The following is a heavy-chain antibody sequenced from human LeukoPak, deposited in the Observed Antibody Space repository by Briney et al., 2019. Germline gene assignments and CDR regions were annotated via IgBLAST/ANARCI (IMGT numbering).Heavy chain of an antibody. CDR1: GFTFSSYW. CDR2: IKQDGSEK. V-gene: IGHV3-7*01. J-gene: IGHJ6*03. CDR3: AREGRGFYGSGSNPSMDYYYYYMDV. D-gene: IGHD3-10*01. Sequence: GGSLRLSCAASGFTFSSYWMSWVRQAPGKGLEWVANIKQDGSEKYYVDSVKGRFTISRDNAKNSLYLQMNSLRAEDTAVYYCAREGRGFYGSGSNPSMDYYYYYMDVWGKGTTVTVSS.